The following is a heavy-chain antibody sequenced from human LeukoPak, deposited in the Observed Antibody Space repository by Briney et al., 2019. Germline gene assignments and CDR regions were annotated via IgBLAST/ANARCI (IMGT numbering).Heavy chain of an antibody. D-gene: IGHD2-15*01. CDR2: IDDRGNT. Sequence: SGTLSLTCTVSGGSISRGDYYWGWIRQPPGKGLEWIGNIDDRGNTDYNPSLKSRVTISIDTSKNQFSLKLKSVTAADTAVYYCAREQQGYCSSSSCLFDFWGQGTMVTVSS. J-gene: IGHJ3*01. CDR1: GGSISRGDYY. CDR3: AREQQGYCSSSSCLFDF. V-gene: IGHV4-30-4*01.